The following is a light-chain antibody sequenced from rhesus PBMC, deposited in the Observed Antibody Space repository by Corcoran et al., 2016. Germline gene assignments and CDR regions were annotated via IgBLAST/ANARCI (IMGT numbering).Light chain of an antibody. J-gene: IGKJ4*01. V-gene: IGKV3-42*03. CDR1: QSVSSN. CDR3: QQYTNWPLT. Sequence: EIAMTQSPATLSLSPGERATLSCRASQSVSSNLAWYQQKPGQTPSLLISGTSNRATGIPDRFSGSGAGTDLNLTISSLEPEDFALYYCQQYTNWPLTFGGGTKVEIK. CDR2: GTS.